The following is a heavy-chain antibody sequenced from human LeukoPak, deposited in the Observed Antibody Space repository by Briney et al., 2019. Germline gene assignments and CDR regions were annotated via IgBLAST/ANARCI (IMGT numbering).Heavy chain of an antibody. CDR3: ARVPGGGTAAN. CDR2: IYYSGST. V-gene: IGHV4-61*01. Sequence: SETLSLTCTVSGGSISSSSYYWSWIRQPPGKGLEWIGYIYYSGSTRYNPSLKSRVTISVDTSKNQFSLKLRSVTAADTAVYYCARVPGGGTAANWGQGTMVTVSS. D-gene: IGHD1-7*01. CDR1: GGSISSSSYY. J-gene: IGHJ3*01.